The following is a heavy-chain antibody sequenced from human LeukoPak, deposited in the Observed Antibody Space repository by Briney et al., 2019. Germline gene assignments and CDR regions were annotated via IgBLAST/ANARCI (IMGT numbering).Heavy chain of an antibody. D-gene: IGHD3-16*01. CDR2: IYYSGST. V-gene: IGHV4-59*08. J-gene: IGHJ5*02. CDR3: ARHGGELTDPVWFDP. CDR1: GGSISSYY. Sequence: SETLSLTCTVSGGSISSYYWSWIRQPPGKGLEWIGYIYYSGSTNYNPSLKSRVTISVDTSKNQFSLKLSSVTAADTAVYYCARHGGELTDPVWFDPWGQGTLVTVSS.